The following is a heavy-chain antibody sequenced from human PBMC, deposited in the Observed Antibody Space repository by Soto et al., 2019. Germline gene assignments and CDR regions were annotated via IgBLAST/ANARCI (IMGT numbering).Heavy chain of an antibody. CDR1: GGTFSNYA. CDR3: ARVEAVAGLYNYHGLDV. Sequence: QVQLVQSGAEVKKPGPSVKVSCKVSGGTFSNYAIDWVRLAPGHGLEWMGGIVPIFGTTDYTQKFQGRATIIADDSTTTDYLEMSSLRSEDTAIYYCARVEAVAGLYNYHGLDVWGQGTAVTVSS. J-gene: IGHJ6*02. V-gene: IGHV1-69*12. D-gene: IGHD6-19*01. CDR2: IVPIFGTT.